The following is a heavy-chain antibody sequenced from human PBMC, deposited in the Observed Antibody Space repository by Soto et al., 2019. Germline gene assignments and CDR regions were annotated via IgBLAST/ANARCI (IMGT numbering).Heavy chain of an antibody. Sequence: ASVKVSCKASGYTFTSYGISWGRQAPGQGLEWMGWISAYNGNTNYAQKLQGRVTVTTDTSTSTAYMELRSLRSDDTAVYYCARGYDILTGQNYYYYYGMDVWGQGTTVTSP. J-gene: IGHJ6*02. CDR3: ARGYDILTGQNYYYYYGMDV. CDR1: GYTFTSYG. V-gene: IGHV1-18*01. CDR2: ISAYNGNT. D-gene: IGHD3-9*01.